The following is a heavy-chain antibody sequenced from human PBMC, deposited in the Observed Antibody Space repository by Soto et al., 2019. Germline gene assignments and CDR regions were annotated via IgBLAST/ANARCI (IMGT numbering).Heavy chain of an antibody. CDR3: AKGFGKYYYYGMDV. J-gene: IGHJ6*02. D-gene: IGHD3-10*01. V-gene: IGHV3-23*01. CDR2: ISGSGGST. Sequence: GGSLRLSCAASGFTFSSYAMSWVRQAPGKGLEWVSAISGSGGSTYYADSVKGRFTISRDNSKNTLYLQMNSLRAEDTAVYYCAKGFGKYYYYGMDVWGQGTTVTVSS. CDR1: GFTFSSYA.